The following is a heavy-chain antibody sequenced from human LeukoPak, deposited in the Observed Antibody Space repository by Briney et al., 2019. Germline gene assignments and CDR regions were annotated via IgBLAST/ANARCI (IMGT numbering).Heavy chain of an antibody. D-gene: IGHD4-17*01. Sequence: SETLSLTCTVSGGSINNYYWSWIRQPPGKGLEWIGYIYYRGSTNYNPSLKSRVTFSVDTSKTQFSLKLNSVTAADTAVYYCARGGDYGDLRYFDYWGQGTLVTVSS. CDR1: GGSINNYY. CDR3: ARGGDYGDLRYFDY. J-gene: IGHJ4*02. CDR2: IYYRGST. V-gene: IGHV4-59*01.